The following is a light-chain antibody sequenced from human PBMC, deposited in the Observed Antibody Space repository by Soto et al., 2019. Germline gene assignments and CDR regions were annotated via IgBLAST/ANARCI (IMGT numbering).Light chain of an antibody. CDR1: SSDVGNYNL. CDR3: CSFAGTSTWV. Sequence: QSVLTQPASVSGSPGQSITISCTGTSSDVGNYNLVSWYQQHPGKAPKLMIYEGTKRPSGVSDRFSGSKSANTASLTISGLQAEDEADYYCCSFAGTSTWVFGGGTKLTVL. J-gene: IGLJ3*02. V-gene: IGLV2-23*01. CDR2: EGT.